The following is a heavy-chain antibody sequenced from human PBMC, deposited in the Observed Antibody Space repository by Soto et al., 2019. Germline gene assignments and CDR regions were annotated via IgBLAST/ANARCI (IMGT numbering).Heavy chain of an antibody. CDR2: MNPNSGNT. V-gene: IGHV1-8*01. CDR3: ARAQDQKKSKSSWYYDGMDV. CDR1: GYTFTSYD. D-gene: IGHD6-13*01. Sequence: QVQLVQSGAEVKKPGASVKVSCKASGYTFTSYDINWVRQATGQGLEWMGWMNPNSGNTGYAQKFQGRVTMTRNTSISTAYMELSSLTYEDTAVYYCARAQDQKKSKSSWYYDGMDVWGQGTTVTVSS. J-gene: IGHJ6*02.